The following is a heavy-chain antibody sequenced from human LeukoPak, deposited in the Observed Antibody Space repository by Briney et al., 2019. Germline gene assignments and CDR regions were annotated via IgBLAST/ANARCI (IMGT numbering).Heavy chain of an antibody. CDR1: GFTFISYD. D-gene: IGHD2-2*01. J-gene: IGHJ4*02. CDR3: ATVGYHLVDFGY. Sequence: GGSLTLSCPASGFTFISYDMHWVRQATGKGLEWVSAIGTAGDTYYPGSVKGRFTISGENAKNSLYLQMNSLRAGDTAVYYCATVGYHLVDFGYWGQGTLVTVSS. V-gene: IGHV3-13*04. CDR2: IGTAGDT.